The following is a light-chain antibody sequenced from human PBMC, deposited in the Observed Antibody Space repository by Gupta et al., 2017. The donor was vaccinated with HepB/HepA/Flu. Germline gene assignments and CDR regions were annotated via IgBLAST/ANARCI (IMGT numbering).Light chain of an antibody. V-gene: IGKV2-28*01. CDR2: LGS. Sequence: DIVMTQSTLSLPVTPGEPSSISCRSSQSLLHRNGYNYLDWYLQKPGQSPQLLIYLGSNRASGVPDRFSGSGSGTDFTLKISRVEAEDVGVYYCMQALQTPFFGGGTKVEIK. CDR3: MQALQTPF. J-gene: IGKJ4*01. CDR1: QSLLHRNGYNY.